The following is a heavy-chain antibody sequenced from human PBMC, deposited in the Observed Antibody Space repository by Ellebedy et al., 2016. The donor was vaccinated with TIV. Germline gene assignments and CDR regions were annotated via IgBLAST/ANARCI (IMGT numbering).Heavy chain of an antibody. CDR1: GFTFSSYW. Sequence: GGSLRLSCAASGFTFSSYWMGWVRQAPGKGLEWVANINQDGSEKYYVDSVKGRFTISRDNAKNSLYLQMNSLRAEDKAVYYCARAVGGSSSLWGQGTLVTVSS. V-gene: IGHV3-7*03. D-gene: IGHD6-13*01. J-gene: IGHJ4*02. CDR3: ARAVGGSSSL. CDR2: INQDGSEK.